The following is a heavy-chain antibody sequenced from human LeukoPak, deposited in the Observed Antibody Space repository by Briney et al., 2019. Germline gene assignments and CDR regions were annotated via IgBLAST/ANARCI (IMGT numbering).Heavy chain of an antibody. J-gene: IGHJ5*02. Sequence: GASVKVSCKASGYTFTSYGISWVRQAPGQGLEWMGWISAYNGNTNYAQNLQGRVTMTTDTSTSTAYMELRSLRSDDTAVYYCARRPITMVQTEFDPWGQGTLVTVSS. CDR3: ARRPITMVQTEFDP. CDR1: GYTFTSYG. CDR2: ISAYNGNT. D-gene: IGHD3-10*01. V-gene: IGHV1-18*01.